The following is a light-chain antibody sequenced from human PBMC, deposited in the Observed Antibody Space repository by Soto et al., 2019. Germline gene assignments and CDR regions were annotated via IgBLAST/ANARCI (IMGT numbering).Light chain of an antibody. CDR1: SSDVGGYNY. CDR3: SSYASGSTLVV. CDR2: DVS. Sequence: QSALTQPASVSGSPGQSITISCTGTSSDVGGYNYVSWYQQHPGKAPKLMFYDVSNRPSGVSNRFSGSKSGNTASLTISGLQAEDEADYYCSSYASGSTLVVFGGGTHLTVL. V-gene: IGLV2-14*03. J-gene: IGLJ3*02.